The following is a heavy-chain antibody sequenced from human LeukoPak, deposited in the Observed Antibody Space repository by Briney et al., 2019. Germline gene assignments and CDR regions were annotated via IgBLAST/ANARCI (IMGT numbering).Heavy chain of an antibody. D-gene: IGHD2-21*02. J-gene: IGHJ3*02. CDR3: ARHLRVVTAIPRAFDI. CDR1: GGSISSGDYY. CDR2: IYYSGST. Sequence: KTSETLSLTCTVSGGSISSGDYYWSWIRQPPGKGLEWIGYIYYSGSTYYNPSLKSRVTISVDTSKNQFSLKLSSVTAADTAVYYCARHLRVVTAIPRAFDIWGQGTMVTVSS. V-gene: IGHV4-30-4*01.